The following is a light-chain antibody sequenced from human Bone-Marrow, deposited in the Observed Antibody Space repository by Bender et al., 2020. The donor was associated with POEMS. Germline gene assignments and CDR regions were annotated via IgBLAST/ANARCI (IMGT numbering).Light chain of an antibody. J-gene: IGLJ3*02. Sequence: QSVLTQPPSASGTPGQRVTMSCSGSSSNIGSNYVYWYQQLPGTAPKLLIYKSNQRPSGVPDRFSGSKSGNTASLTISGLQAEDEANYYCCSYAGSSTTVFGGGTKLTVL. CDR2: KSN. CDR1: SSNIGSNY. CDR3: CSYAGSSTTV. V-gene: IGLV1-47*01.